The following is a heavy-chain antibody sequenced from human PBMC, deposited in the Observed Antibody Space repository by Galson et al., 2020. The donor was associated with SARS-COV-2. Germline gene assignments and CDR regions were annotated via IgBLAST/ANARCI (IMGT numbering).Heavy chain of an antibody. Sequence: TLSLTCAVSGGSISSSNWWSWVRQPPGKGLEWIGEIYHSGSTNYNPSLKSRVTISVDKSKNQFSLKLSSVTAADTAVYYCAREGTEGYSSSWYPAYDYYGMDVWGQGTTVTVSS. CDR2: IYHSGST. D-gene: IGHD6-13*01. CDR3: AREGTEGYSSSWYPAYDYYGMDV. CDR1: GGSISSSNW. J-gene: IGHJ6*02. V-gene: IGHV4-4*02.